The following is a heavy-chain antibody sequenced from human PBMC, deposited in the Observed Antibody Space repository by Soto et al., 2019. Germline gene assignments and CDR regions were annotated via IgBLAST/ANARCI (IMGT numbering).Heavy chain of an antibody. D-gene: IGHD1-1*01. CDR3: AGRYGYSFDY. CDR2: IYYSGST. J-gene: IGHJ4*02. CDR1: GGSISSYY. V-gene: IGHV4-59*08. Sequence: SETLSLTCTVSGGSISSYYWSWIRQPPGKGLEWIGYIYYSGSTNYNPSLKSRVNISVDTSKNQFSLKLSSVTAADTAVYYCAGRYGYSFDYWGQGTLVTVSS.